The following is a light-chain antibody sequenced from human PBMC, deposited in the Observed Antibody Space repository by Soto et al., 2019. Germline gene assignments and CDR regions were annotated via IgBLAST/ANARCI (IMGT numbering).Light chain of an antibody. CDR1: QDISTF. Sequence: DIQMTQSPSSLSASVGARVSITCQASQDISTFLNWYQQKPGQAPKLLIYDASNLETGVPSRFSGTGSGTDFTLTITSLQSEDVAAYYCQQFEDLPLSFGPGTKVDI. CDR3: QQFEDLPLS. J-gene: IGKJ3*01. V-gene: IGKV1-33*01. CDR2: DAS.